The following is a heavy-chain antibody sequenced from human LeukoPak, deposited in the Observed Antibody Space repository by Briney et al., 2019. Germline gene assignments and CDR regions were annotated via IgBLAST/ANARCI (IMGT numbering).Heavy chain of an antibody. CDR2: IKQDGSEK. V-gene: IGHV3-7*01. Sequence: GGSLRLSCAASGFTFSSYWMSWVRQAPGKGLEWVANIKQDGSEKYYVDSVKGRFTISRDNAKNSLYLQMNSLRAEDTAVYYCARNPYSSGWYVGDYWGQGTLVTVSS. CDR3: ARNPYSSGWYVGDY. D-gene: IGHD6-19*01. J-gene: IGHJ4*02. CDR1: GFTFSSYW.